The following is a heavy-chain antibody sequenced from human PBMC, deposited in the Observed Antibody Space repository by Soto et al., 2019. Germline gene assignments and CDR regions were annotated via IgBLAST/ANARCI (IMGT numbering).Heavy chain of an antibody. CDR3: ARSSPVVTAP. D-gene: IGHD2-21*02. CDR1: GGSISSGGYY. J-gene: IGHJ5*02. Sequence: QVQLQESDPGLVKPSQTLSLTCTVSGGSISSGGYYWSWIRQHPGKGLEWIGYIYYSGSTYYNPSLKSGITISVDTSKNQFSLKLSSVTAADTAVYYCARSSPVVTAPWGQGTLVTVSS. CDR2: IYYSGST. V-gene: IGHV4-31*03.